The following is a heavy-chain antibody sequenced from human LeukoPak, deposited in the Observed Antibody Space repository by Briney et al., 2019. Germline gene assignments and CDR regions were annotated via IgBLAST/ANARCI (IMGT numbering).Heavy chain of an antibody. Sequence: GESLKISCKGSGYTFTSYWIGWVRQMPGKVLEWMGVIYPGDSDTRYSPSFQGQVTISADKSISTAYLQWSSLKASDTAMYYCARQLYSSGWYGDNAFDIWGQGTMVTVSS. CDR1: GYTFTSYW. V-gene: IGHV5-51*01. J-gene: IGHJ3*02. D-gene: IGHD6-19*01. CDR2: IYPGDSDT. CDR3: ARQLYSSGWYGDNAFDI.